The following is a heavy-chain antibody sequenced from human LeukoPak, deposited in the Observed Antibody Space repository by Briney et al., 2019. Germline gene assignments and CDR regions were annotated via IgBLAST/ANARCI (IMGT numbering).Heavy chain of an antibody. Sequence: SETLSLTCTVSGDSISSCYWSWIRQPAGKGLEWIGRIYASGSANYNPSLKSRATMSLDTSKNQFSLKLSSVTAADTAVYYCARDRSRYDSSGYYFDSWGQGTLVTVSS. V-gene: IGHV4-4*07. CDR2: IYASGSA. CDR3: ARDRSRYDSSGYYFDS. CDR1: GDSISSCY. D-gene: IGHD3-22*01. J-gene: IGHJ4*02.